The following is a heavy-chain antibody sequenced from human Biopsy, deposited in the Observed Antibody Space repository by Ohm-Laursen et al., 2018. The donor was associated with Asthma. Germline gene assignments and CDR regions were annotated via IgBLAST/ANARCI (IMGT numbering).Heavy chain of an antibody. V-gene: IGHV4-39*02. CDR3: ARFTASITIFGVVNNWFDP. CDR1: GGSISSSSYY. CDR2: IYYSGST. D-gene: IGHD3-3*01. Sequence: SETLSLTCTVSGGSISSSSYYWGWIRQPPGKGLEWIGSIYYSGSTYYNPSLKRRVTISVDTSKNHFSLKLSSVTAADTAVYYCARFTASITIFGVVNNWFDPWGQGTLVTVSS. J-gene: IGHJ5*02.